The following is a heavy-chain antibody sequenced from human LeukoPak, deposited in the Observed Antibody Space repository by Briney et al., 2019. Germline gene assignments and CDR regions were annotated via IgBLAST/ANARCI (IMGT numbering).Heavy chain of an antibody. D-gene: IGHD5-18*01. J-gene: IGHJ4*02. CDR3: ARDPETYNYGYFDY. CDR1: GFTYSSYS. V-gene: IGHV3-21*01. CDR2: ISSSSSYI. Sequence: GGSLRLSCAASGFTYSSYSMNWVRQVPGKGLEWVSSISSSSSYIYYADSVKARFTISKDNAKNSLYLQMNSLRAEDTAVYYCARDPETYNYGYFDYWGQGTLVTVSS.